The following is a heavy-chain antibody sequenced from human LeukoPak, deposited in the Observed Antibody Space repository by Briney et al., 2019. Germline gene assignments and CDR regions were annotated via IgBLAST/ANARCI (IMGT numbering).Heavy chain of an antibody. J-gene: IGHJ4*02. D-gene: IGHD6-13*01. V-gene: IGHV4-59*08. Sequence: PSETLSLTCTVSGGSTSSYFWNWIRQPPGKGLEWIGYIYYSGITNYNPSLQSRVTISVDTSKNQFSLKLTSVTAADTAVYYCAMGTAAVLEYWGQGTLVTVSS. CDR1: GGSTSSYF. CDR3: AMGTAAVLEY. CDR2: IYYSGIT.